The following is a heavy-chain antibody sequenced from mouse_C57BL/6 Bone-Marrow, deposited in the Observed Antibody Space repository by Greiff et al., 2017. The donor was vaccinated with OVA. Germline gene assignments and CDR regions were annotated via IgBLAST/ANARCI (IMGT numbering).Heavy chain of an antibody. Sequence: QVQLQQSGAELVRPGASVTLSCKASGYTFTGYEMHWVKQTPVHGLEWIGAIDPETGGTAYNQKFKGKAILTADKSSSTAYMELRSLTSEDSAVYDCTRGYSNYYAMDYWGQGTSVTVSS. V-gene: IGHV1-15*01. CDR2: IDPETGGT. CDR1: GYTFTGYE. D-gene: IGHD2-5*01. J-gene: IGHJ4*01. CDR3: TRGYSNYYAMDY.